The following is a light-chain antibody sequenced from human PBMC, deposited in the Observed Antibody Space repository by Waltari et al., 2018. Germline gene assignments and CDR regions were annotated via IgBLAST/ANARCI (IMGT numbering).Light chain of an antibody. V-gene: IGLV2-18*02. Sequence: QSALTQPPSVSGSPGQSVTISCTGTSSDVGSYNRVSWYPQPPGTAPELMIYEVNNRPARVPDRFAGSRSGNTASLTISGSQAEDEGDYYCASYTGGTTILFGGGTRLTVL. CDR3: ASYTGGTTIL. J-gene: IGLJ2*01. CDR1: SSDVGSYNR. CDR2: EVN.